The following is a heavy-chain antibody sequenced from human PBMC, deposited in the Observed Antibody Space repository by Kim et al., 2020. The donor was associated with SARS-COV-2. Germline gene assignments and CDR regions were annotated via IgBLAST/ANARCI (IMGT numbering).Heavy chain of an antibody. CDR1: GFTFSSYA. CDR3: ARGPRGYDSSGYYYY. CDR2: ISSNGGST. Sequence: GGSLRLSCAASGFTFSSYAMHWVRQAPGKGLEYVSAISSNGGSTYYANSVKGRFTISRDNSKNTLYLQMGSLRAEDMAVYYCARGPRGYDSSGYYYYWGQGTLVTVSS. J-gene: IGHJ4*02. D-gene: IGHD3-22*01. V-gene: IGHV3-64*01.